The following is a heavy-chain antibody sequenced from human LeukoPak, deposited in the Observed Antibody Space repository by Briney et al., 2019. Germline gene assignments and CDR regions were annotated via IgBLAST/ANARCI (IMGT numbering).Heavy chain of an antibody. D-gene: IGHD6-19*01. J-gene: IGHJ4*02. CDR2: ISYDGSNK. CDR1: GFTFSSYG. Sequence: GSLRLSCAASGFTFSSYGMHWVRQAPGKGLEWVAVISYDGSNKYYADSVKGRFTISRDNSKNTLYLQMNSLRAEDTAVYYCAKGGYSSGFVDYWGQGTLVTVSS. V-gene: IGHV3-30*18. CDR3: AKGGYSSGFVDY.